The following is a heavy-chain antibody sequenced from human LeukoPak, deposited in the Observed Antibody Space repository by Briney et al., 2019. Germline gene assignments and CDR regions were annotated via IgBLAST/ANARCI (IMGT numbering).Heavy chain of an antibody. J-gene: IGHJ4*02. CDR1: GFTFSDYY. Sequence: PGGSLRLSCAASGFTFSDYYWSWIRQPPGKGLEWIGYIYYSGSTNYNPSLKSRVTISVDTSKNQFSLKLSSVTAADTAVYYCARQGDTAMVMDYWGQGTLVTVSS. V-gene: IGHV4-59*08. CDR3: ARQGDTAMVMDY. CDR2: IYYSGST. D-gene: IGHD5-18*01.